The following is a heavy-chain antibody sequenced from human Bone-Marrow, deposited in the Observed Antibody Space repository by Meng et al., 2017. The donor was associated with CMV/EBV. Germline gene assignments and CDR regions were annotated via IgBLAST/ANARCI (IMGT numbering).Heavy chain of an antibody. CDR2: IRYDGSNK. CDR1: GSTFSSYG. J-gene: IGHJ3*02. CDR3: ARDGGDAFDI. Sequence: GESLKISCAASGSTFSSYGMHWVRQAPGKGLEWVAFIRYDGSNKYYADSVKGRFTISRDNSKNTLYLQMNSLRAEDTAVYYCARDGGDAFDIWGQGTMVTVSS. D-gene: IGHD3-16*01. V-gene: IGHV3-30*02.